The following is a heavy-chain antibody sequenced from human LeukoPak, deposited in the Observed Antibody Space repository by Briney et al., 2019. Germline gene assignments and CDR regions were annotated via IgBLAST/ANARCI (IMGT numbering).Heavy chain of an antibody. CDR2: IYYSGST. CDR1: GGSISSYY. D-gene: IGHD3-16*01. J-gene: IGHJ4*02. CDR3: ARASEGIGYFDT. Sequence: SETLSLTCTVSGGSISSYYWSWIRQPPGKGLEWIGYIYYSGSTNYNPSLKSRVTISVDTSKNQFSLKLSSVTAADTAVYYCARASEGIGYFDTWGRGSLVTVSS. V-gene: IGHV4-59*01.